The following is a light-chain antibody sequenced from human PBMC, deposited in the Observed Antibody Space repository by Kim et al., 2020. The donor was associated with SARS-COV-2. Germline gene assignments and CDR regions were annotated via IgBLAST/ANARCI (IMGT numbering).Light chain of an antibody. CDR1: QSVLYTSNNKNF. CDR3: QQYNDTHEA. V-gene: IGKV4-1*01. Sequence: DIVMTQSPDSLAVSLGERATINCKSSQSVLYTSNNKNFLAWYQQKPGQPPKLLIYWASTRESGVPDRFSGSGSETDFNLTISSLQAEDVTVYYCQQYNDTHEAFGQGTKLEI. J-gene: IGKJ2*01. CDR2: WAS.